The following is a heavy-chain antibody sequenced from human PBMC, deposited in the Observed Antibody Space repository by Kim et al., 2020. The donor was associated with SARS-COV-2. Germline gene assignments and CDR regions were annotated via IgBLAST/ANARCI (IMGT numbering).Heavy chain of an antibody. CDR1: GFTFSSYE. V-gene: IGHV3-48*03. J-gene: IGHJ4*02. CDR3: ARGAVRGYYASIGYYGSY. CDR2: ISNSGTTI. D-gene: IGHD3-22*01. Sequence: GGSLRLSCAASGFTFSSYEMNWVRQAPGKGLEWVSYISNSGTTIYYADSVKGRFTISRDNAKNSLYLQMNSLRAEDTAVYYCARGAVRGYYASIGYYGSYWGQGTLVTVSS.